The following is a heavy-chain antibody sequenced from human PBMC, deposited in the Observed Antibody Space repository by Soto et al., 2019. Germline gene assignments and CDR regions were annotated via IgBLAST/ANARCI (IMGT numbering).Heavy chain of an antibody. CDR2: IIPIFGTA. V-gene: IGHV1-69*13. CDR3: ARVAEQQLVDGSWGDYYYGLDV. Sequence: ASVKVSCKASGGTFSSYAISWVRQAPVQGLEWMGGIIPIFGTANYAQKFQGRVTITADESTSTSYMELSSLRSEDTAVYYCARVAEQQLVDGSWGDYYYGLDVWG. CDR1: GGTFSSYA. J-gene: IGHJ6*01. D-gene: IGHD6-13*01.